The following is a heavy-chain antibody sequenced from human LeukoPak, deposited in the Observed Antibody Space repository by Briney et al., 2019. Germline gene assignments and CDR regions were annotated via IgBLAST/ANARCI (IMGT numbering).Heavy chain of an antibody. D-gene: IGHD6-19*01. V-gene: IGHV1-18*01. CDR2: ISAYNGNT. CDR1: GYTFTNYG. Sequence: GASVKVSCKASGYTFTNYGISWVRQAPGQGLEWMGWISAYNGNTNYAQKLQGRVTMTTDTSTSTAYMELRSLRSDDTAVYYCARGAGRIAVAGTWVDYWGQGTLVTVSS. CDR3: ARGAGRIAVAGTWVDY. J-gene: IGHJ4*02.